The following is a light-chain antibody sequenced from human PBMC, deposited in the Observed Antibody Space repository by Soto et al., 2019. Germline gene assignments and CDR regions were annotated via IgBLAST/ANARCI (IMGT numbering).Light chain of an antibody. J-gene: IGKJ3*01. V-gene: IGKV1-12*01. CDR1: HGVSGW. Sequence: IQMTQSPSSVSASVGDTVTLSCQTSHGVSGWLAWYQQKPGKAPTLLIYTVSNLQSGVPSRFSGSGSGTVCSLTITNLQPDDFATYFCQQGKTFPFTFGPGTKVEVK. CDR2: TVS. CDR3: QQGKTFPFT.